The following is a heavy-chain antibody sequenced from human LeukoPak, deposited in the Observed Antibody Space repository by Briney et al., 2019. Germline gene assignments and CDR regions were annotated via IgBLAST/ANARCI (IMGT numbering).Heavy chain of an antibody. CDR3: ARGYYDSSGYYRIDY. D-gene: IGHD3-22*01. CDR1: GYTFTSYD. V-gene: IGHV1-8*01. J-gene: IGHJ4*02. CDR2: MNPNSGNT. Sequence: ASVKVSCKASGYTFTSYDINWVRQATGQGLEWLGWMNPNSGNTGYAQKFQGRVTMTRNTSISTAYMELSSLRSEDTAVYYCARGYYDSSGYYRIDYWGQGTLVTVSS.